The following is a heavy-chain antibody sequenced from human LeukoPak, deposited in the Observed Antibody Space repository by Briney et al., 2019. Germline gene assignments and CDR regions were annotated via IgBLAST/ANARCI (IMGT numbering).Heavy chain of an antibody. J-gene: IGHJ5*02. V-gene: IGHV4-34*01. CDR1: GGSFSGYY. CDR2: INHSGST. Sequence: SETLSLTCAVYGGSFSGYYWSWIRQPPGKGLEWIGEINHSGSTNYNPSLESRVTISVDTSKNQFSLKLSSVTAADTAVYYCARGLSDYYDSSGYYVPWGQGTLVTVSS. CDR3: ARGLSDYYDSSGYYVP. D-gene: IGHD3-22*01.